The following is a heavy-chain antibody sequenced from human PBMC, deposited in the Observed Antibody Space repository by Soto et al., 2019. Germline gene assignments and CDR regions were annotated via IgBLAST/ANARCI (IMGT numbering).Heavy chain of an antibody. CDR2: IYYSGTT. Sequence: PSETLSLTCTVSGGSINSYFWNWIRHAPGKGLEWSGYIYYSGTTNYNPSLKSRVTIAVDTSKNQFSLRLSSVTAADTAVYFCARGGRSYYDGMDVWGQGTTVTVSS. J-gene: IGHJ6*02. CDR1: GGSINSYF. V-gene: IGHV4-59*01. CDR3: ARGGRSYYDGMDV.